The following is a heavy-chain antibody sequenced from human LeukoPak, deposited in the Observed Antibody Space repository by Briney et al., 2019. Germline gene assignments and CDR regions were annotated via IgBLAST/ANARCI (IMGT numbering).Heavy chain of an antibody. V-gene: IGHV1-18*01. Sequence: ASVTVSCKASGYTFSSYGISWVRQAPGQGLEWMGWVSGYSGNTKYAQKVHDRVTMTTDTSTSTAYMELRSLRSDDTAVYYCARDVDSTMVLFDYWGQGTLVTVSS. D-gene: IGHD5-18*01. CDR3: ARDVDSTMVLFDY. CDR2: VSGYSGNT. CDR1: GYTFSSYG. J-gene: IGHJ4*02.